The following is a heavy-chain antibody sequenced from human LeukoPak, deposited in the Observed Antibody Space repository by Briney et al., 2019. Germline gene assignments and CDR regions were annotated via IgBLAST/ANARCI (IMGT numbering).Heavy chain of an antibody. CDR1: GFTFSSYS. J-gene: IGHJ4*02. D-gene: IGHD6-19*01. Sequence: GGSLRLSCAASGFTFSSYSMNWVRQAPGEGLEWVSSISSSSSYIYYADSVKGRFTISRDNAKNSLYLQMNSLRAEDTAVYYCAKHQYSSGWYLNYWGQGTLVTVSS. V-gene: IGHV3-21*04. CDR2: ISSSSSYI. CDR3: AKHQYSSGWYLNY.